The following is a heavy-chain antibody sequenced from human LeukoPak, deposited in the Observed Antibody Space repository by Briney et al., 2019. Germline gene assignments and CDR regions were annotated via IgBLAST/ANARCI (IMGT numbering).Heavy chain of an antibody. CDR3: AKQFDI. J-gene: IGHJ3*02. Sequence: NPSETLSLTCTVSGGSISSSYWSWIRQPPGKGLEWIGYISYSGSTNYSPSLRSRVTISVDTSKNQFSLKLSSVTAADTAVYYCAKQFDIWSQGTMVTVSS. V-gene: IGHV4-59*08. CDR2: ISYSGST. CDR1: GGSISSSY.